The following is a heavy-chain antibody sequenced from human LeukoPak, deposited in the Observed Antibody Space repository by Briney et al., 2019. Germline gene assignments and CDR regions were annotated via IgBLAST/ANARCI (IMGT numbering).Heavy chain of an antibody. Sequence: QTGGSLRLSCAASGFTFSSYAMSWVRQAPGKGLEWVSAISGSGGSTYYADSVKGRFTISRDNSKNTLYLQMNSLRAEDTAAYYCAKSRRYFDWLLGDYFDYWGQGTLVTVSS. CDR3: AKSRRYFDWLLGDYFDY. J-gene: IGHJ4*02. CDR2: ISGSGGST. CDR1: GFTFSSYA. D-gene: IGHD3-9*01. V-gene: IGHV3-23*01.